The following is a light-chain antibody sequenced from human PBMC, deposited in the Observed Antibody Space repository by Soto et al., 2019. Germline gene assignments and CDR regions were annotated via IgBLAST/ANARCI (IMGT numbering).Light chain of an antibody. V-gene: IGLV2-14*01. CDR2: DVS. J-gene: IGLJ3*02. Sequence: QSVLTRPASVSGSPGQSITISCTGTSSDVGGYNYVSWYQQHPGKAPNLMIYDVSNRPSGVSNRFSGSKSGNTASLTISGLQAEDEADYYCSSYTSSSTWVFGGGTPLTVL. CDR1: SSDVGGYNY. CDR3: SSYTSSSTWV.